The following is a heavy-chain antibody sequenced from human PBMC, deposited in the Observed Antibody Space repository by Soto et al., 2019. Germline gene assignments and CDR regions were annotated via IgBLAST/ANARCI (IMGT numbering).Heavy chain of an antibody. CDR1: GGSFSGYY. V-gene: IGHV4-34*01. J-gene: IGHJ4*02. Sequence: SETLSLTCAVYGGSFSGYYWSWIRQPPGEGLEWIGEINHSGSTNYNPSLESRVTISVDTSKNQFSLKLSSVTAADTAVYYCASMYYYDTSGSGPLWGQGTLVTVSS. D-gene: IGHD3-22*01. CDR3: ASMYYYDTSGSGPL. CDR2: INHSGST.